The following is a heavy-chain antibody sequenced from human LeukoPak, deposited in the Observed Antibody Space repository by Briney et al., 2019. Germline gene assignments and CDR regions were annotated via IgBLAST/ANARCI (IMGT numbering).Heavy chain of an antibody. Sequence: SETLSLTCAVYGGSFSGYYWSWIRQPPGKGLEWIGEINHSGSTNYNPSLKSRVTISVDTSKNQFSLKLSSVTAADTAVYYCARDPDYYGSGSYYKRKGYFDYWGQGTLVTVSS. CDR3: ARDPDYYGSGSYYKRKGYFDY. CDR1: GGSFSGYY. D-gene: IGHD3-10*01. V-gene: IGHV4-34*01. J-gene: IGHJ4*02. CDR2: INHSGST.